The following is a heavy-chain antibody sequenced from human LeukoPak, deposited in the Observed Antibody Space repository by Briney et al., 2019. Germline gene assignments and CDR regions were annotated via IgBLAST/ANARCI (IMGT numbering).Heavy chain of an antibody. CDR2: LDPEGGGL. Sequence: ASVKVSCKVSGNSLIYLSMHWVRQAPGKRLKWLGGLDPEGGGLIYAQNFQGRVIMTEDTSTDTAYMELSSLKSEDTGVYYCATVFQQRGYYYMDVWGKGTTVTVSS. CDR1: GNSLIYLS. V-gene: IGHV1-24*01. CDR3: ATVFQQRGYYYMDV. D-gene: IGHD6-13*01. J-gene: IGHJ6*03.